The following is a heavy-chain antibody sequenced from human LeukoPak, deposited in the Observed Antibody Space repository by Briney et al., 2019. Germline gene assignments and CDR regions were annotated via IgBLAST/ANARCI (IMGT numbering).Heavy chain of an antibody. CDR3: ARGSARIAEDYFDY. D-gene: IGHD6-13*01. V-gene: IGHV3-23*05. J-gene: IGHJ4*02. Sequence: GGSLRLSCAASGFNFTRFVMTWVRQAPGRGLECVSAIYTGGHRAYYSDSVRGRFTISRDDSKNMLYLQMNSLRAEDTAVYYCARGSARIAEDYFDYWGQGTLVTVSS. CDR2: IYTGGHRA. CDR1: GFNFTRFV.